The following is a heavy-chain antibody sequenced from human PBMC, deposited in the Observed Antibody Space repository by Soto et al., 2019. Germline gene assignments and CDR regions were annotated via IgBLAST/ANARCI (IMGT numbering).Heavy chain of an antibody. Sequence: SETLSLTCTVSGGSISSSSYYWGWIRQPPGKGLEWIGSIYYSGSTYYNPSLKSRVTISVDTSKNQFSLKLSSVTAADTAVYYCARRSRRHFDYWGHGTMVTV. CDR2: IYYSGST. J-gene: IGHJ4*01. CDR1: GGSISSSSYY. V-gene: IGHV4-39*01. CDR3: ARRSRRHFDY.